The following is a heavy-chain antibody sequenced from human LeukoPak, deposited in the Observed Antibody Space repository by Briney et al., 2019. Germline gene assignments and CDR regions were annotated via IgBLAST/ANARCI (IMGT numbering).Heavy chain of an antibody. CDR1: GFTFSSYW. Sequence: GGSLRLSCAASGFTFSSYWMSWVRQAPGKGLEWVANIKQDGSEKYYVDSVKGRFTISRDSAKNSLYLQMNSLRAEDTAVYYCARGPITIFGVVIRDYYYYYGMDVWGQGTTVTVSS. CDR2: IKQDGSEK. J-gene: IGHJ6*02. V-gene: IGHV3-7*01. D-gene: IGHD3-3*01. CDR3: ARGPITIFGVVIRDYYYYYGMDV.